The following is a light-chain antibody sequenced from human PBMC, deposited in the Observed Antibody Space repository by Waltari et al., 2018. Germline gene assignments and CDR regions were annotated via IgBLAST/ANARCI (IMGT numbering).Light chain of an antibody. Sequence: DIQMTQAPSTLSPSVGDRVTITCRASQSIATWLAWCQQTPGKAPNLLIYEASSLGSGVPSRFSGSGSGTEFTLTISSLQPDDFATYYCQQYNSYPWTFGQGTKVEIK. CDR2: EAS. CDR3: QQYNSYPWT. CDR1: QSIATW. J-gene: IGKJ1*01. V-gene: IGKV1-5*03.